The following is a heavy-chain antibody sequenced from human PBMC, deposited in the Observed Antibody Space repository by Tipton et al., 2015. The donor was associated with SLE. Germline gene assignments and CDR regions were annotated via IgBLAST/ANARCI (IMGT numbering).Heavy chain of an antibody. V-gene: IGHV4-4*07. J-gene: IGHJ3*02. CDR1: GDSISSHY. CDR3: ASPFGVVTYDAFDI. CDR2: IYPSGSI. Sequence: TLSLTCTVSGDSISSHYWSWIRQPAGKGLEWIGRIYPSGSINYNPSLKSRVAISIEMSKNQFSLKLSSVTAADTAVYYCASPFGVVTYDAFDIWGQATMVTVSS. D-gene: IGHD3-3*01.